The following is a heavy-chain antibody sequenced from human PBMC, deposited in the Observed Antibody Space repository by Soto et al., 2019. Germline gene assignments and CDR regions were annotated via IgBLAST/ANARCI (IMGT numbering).Heavy chain of an antibody. Sequence: EVQLVESGGSLVKPGGSLRLSCAASGFSLSYAWMNWVRQAPGKGLEWVGRVKSKSDGGSTDYAAPVRGRFTTSRDDSKNTVYLQMNSLKTEDTAVYYCCPEPDIVATIYDGDYWGQGTLVAVSS. V-gene: IGHV3-15*07. CDR3: CPEPDIVATIYDGDY. D-gene: IGHD5-12*01. CDR1: GFSLSYAW. CDR2: VKSKSDGGST. J-gene: IGHJ4*02.